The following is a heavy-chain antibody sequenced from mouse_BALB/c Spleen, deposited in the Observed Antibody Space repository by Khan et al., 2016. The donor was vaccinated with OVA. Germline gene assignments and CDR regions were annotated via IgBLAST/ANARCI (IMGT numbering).Heavy chain of an antibody. Sequence: QVQLKQSGAELVRPGASVKLSCKASGYTFTSYLINWVKQRPGQGLEWIGNIFPSDSYTNYNQRFKDKATLTVDKSSSTAYLQLSSPASEDSAVYYCTRSGYGSFAYWGQGTLVTVAA. CDR2: IFPSDSYT. D-gene: IGHD1-1*02. CDR1: GYTFTSYL. V-gene: IGHV1-69*02. CDR3: TRSGYGSFAY. J-gene: IGHJ3*01.